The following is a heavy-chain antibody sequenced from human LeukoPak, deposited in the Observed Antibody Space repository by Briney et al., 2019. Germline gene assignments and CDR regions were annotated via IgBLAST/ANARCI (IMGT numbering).Heavy chain of an antibody. CDR3: AKGVCSDSHGY. CDR2: IYSGGST. Sequence: GGSLRLSCAGSGFTLSSNYMSWVRQAPGKGLEWVSVIYSGGSTYYADSVKGRFTISRDNSKNTLYLQMNSLRAEDTAVYYCAKGVCSDSHGYWGQGTLVTVSS. CDR1: GFTLSSNY. D-gene: IGHD2-21*01. V-gene: IGHV3-53*01. J-gene: IGHJ4*02.